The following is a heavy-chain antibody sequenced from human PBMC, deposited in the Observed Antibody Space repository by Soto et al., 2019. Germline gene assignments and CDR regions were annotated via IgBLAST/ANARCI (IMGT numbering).Heavy chain of an antibody. CDR2: IYYDGSNK. Sequence: QVQLVESGGGVVQPGRSLRLSCAASGFTFSSYGMYWVRQAPGKGLEWVAVIYYDGSNKYYADSVKGRFTISRDNSKNTLYPQMNSLRAEDTALYYCARAQYSSSWYPFDYWGQGTLVTVSS. J-gene: IGHJ4*02. D-gene: IGHD6-13*01. CDR1: GFTFSSYG. V-gene: IGHV3-33*01. CDR3: ARAQYSSSWYPFDY.